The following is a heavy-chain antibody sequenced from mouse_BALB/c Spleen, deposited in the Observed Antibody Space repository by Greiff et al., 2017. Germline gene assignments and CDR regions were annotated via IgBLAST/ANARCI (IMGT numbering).Heavy chain of an antibody. D-gene: IGHD2-14*01. CDR1: GFNIKDTY. V-gene: IGHV14-3*02. CDR2: IDPANGNT. Sequence: VQLQQSGAELVKPGASVKLSCTASGFNIKDTYMHWVKQRPEQGLEWIGRIDPANGNTKYDPKFQGKATITADTSSNTAYLQLSSLTSEDTAVYYCARYYRYDGAMDYWGQGTSVTVSS. CDR3: ARYYRYDGAMDY. J-gene: IGHJ4*01.